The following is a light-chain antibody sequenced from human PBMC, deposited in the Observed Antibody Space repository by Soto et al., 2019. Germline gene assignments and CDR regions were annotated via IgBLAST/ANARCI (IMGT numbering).Light chain of an antibody. Sequence: QSALTQPASVSGSPGQSITISCTGNSSDIGSYNYVSWYQQHPGKAPKLIIYDVVNRPSGVSSRFSGSKSDNTASLTISGLQAEDEADYYCSSYTIASVLFGGGTKLTVL. CDR2: DVV. CDR1: SSDIGSYNY. V-gene: IGLV2-14*03. J-gene: IGLJ2*01. CDR3: SSYTIASVL.